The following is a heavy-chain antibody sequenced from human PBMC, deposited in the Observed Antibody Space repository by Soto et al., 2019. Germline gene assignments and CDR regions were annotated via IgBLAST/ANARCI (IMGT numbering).Heavy chain of an antibody. CDR1: GGAISTYY. V-gene: IGHV4-4*07. CDR3: ARGQRFSDWFDP. D-gene: IGHD3-3*01. Sequence: QVHLQESGPGLVKPSETLSLTCTVSGGAISTYYWTWIRQPAGKGLEWIGRIYSSGSTKYNPSLQSRVTMSLATSNNQFSLRLTSVTAADTAVYYCARGQRFSDWFDPWGQGTLVTVPS. CDR2: IYSSGST. J-gene: IGHJ5*02.